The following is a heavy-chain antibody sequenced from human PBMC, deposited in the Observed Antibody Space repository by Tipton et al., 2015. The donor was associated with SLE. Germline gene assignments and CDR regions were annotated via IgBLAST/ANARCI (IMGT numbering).Heavy chain of an antibody. Sequence: QLVQSGAEVKKPGASVKVSCKPSGYSFVGYYMHWVRQAPGQGLEWMGWINPNSGGTNYAQKFQGRVTMTRDTSISTAYMELRSLRSDDTAVYYCARESAVAPYYYGMDVWGQGTTVTVSS. D-gene: IGHD6-19*01. CDR3: ARESAVAPYYYGMDV. CDR2: INPNSGGT. V-gene: IGHV1-2*02. J-gene: IGHJ6*02. CDR1: GYSFVGYY.